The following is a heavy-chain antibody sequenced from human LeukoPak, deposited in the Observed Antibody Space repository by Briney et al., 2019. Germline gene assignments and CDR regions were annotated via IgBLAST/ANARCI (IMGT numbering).Heavy chain of an antibody. CDR2: IYPGDSDT. J-gene: IGHJ4*02. V-gene: IGHV5-51*01. D-gene: IGHD3-10*01. Sequence: GESLRISCKGSGYSFTSYWIGWVRQMPGKGLEWMGIIYPGDSDTRYSPSFQGQVTISADTSISTAYMELNSLRSDDTAVYYCARQVAGSGDYWGQGTLVTVSS. CDR1: GYSFTSYW. CDR3: ARQVAGSGDY.